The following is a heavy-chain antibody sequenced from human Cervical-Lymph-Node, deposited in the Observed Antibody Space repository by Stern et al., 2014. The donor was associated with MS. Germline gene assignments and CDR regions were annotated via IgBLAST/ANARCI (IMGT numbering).Heavy chain of an antibody. D-gene: IGHD1-14*01. J-gene: IGHJ5*02. Sequence: QVQLVQSGAEVKKPGASVPVSCKASGYTFTSHYIHWVRQAPGQWLEWIGIFNPSGDTTSSAPQFQGRLTMTRDTSTSTVNLHLSSLRSDDTAVYYCARGFVTTENWFDHWGQGTLVTVSS. CDR1: GYTFTSHY. CDR2: FNPSGDTT. V-gene: IGHV1-46*01. CDR3: ARGFVTTENWFDH.